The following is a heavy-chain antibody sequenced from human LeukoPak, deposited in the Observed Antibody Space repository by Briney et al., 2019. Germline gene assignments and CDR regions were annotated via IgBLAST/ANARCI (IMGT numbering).Heavy chain of an antibody. J-gene: IGHJ5*02. D-gene: IGHD2-15*01. CDR3: ARAGGALGYCSGGSCPLGWFDP. CDR2: ISAYNGNT. CDR1: GYTFTSYG. Sequence: ASVKVSCKASGYTFTSYGISWVRQAPGQGLEWMGWISAYNGNTNYAQKLQGRVTITADKSTSTAYMELSSLRSEDTAVYYCARAGGALGYCSGGSCPLGWFDPWGQGTLVTVSS. V-gene: IGHV1-18*01.